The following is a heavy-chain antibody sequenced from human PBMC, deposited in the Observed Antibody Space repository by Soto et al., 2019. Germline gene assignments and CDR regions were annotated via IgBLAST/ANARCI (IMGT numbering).Heavy chain of an antibody. Sequence: PSETLSLTCAVYGGSFSGYYWSWIRQPPGKGLEWIGEINHSGGTNYNPSLKSRLTISIDTPKNHFSLKLSSVTAADTAVYYCARGLRMTTISAVWGQGTTVTVSS. J-gene: IGHJ6*02. CDR3: ARGLRMTTISAV. V-gene: IGHV4-34*01. D-gene: IGHD4-4*01. CDR1: GGSFSGYY. CDR2: INHSGGT.